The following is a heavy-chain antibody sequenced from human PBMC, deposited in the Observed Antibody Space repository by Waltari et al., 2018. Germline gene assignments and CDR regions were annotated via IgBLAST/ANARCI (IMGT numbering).Heavy chain of an antibody. Sequence: QLQLQESGPGLVKPSETLSLTCTVSGGSISSSSYYWGWIRQPPGKGLEWIGSIYYSGSTYYNPSLKSRVTISVDTSKNQFSLKLSSVTAADTAVYYCARTRGATIPGRAFDIWGQGTMVTVSS. V-gene: IGHV4-39*07. CDR1: GGSISSSSYY. J-gene: IGHJ3*02. CDR3: ARTRGATIPGRAFDI. CDR2: IYYSGST. D-gene: IGHD1-26*01.